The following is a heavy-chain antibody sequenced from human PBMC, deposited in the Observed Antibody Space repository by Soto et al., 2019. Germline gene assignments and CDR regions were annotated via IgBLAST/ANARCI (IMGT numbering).Heavy chain of an antibody. V-gene: IGHV5-51*01. J-gene: IGHJ4*02. CDR3: ARPHDYGDYVDY. Sequence: PGGSLRLSCAASGFTFSLYTMSWVRQAPGKGLEWMGIIYPGDSDTRYSPSFQGQVTISADKSISAAYLQWSSLKASDTAMYYCARPHDYGDYVDYWGQGTLVTVSS. CDR2: IYPGDSDT. CDR1: GFTFSLYT. D-gene: IGHD4-17*01.